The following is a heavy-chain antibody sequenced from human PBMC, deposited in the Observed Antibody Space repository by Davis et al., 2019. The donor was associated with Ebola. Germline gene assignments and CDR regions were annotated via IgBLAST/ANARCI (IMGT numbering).Heavy chain of an antibody. CDR1: RLTFSSYA. J-gene: IGHJ4*02. D-gene: IGHD3-9*01. V-gene: IGHV3-23*01. Sequence: GESLKISCAASRLTFSSYAISWVRQAPGKGLEWVSVISGSGGSTYYADSVKGRFTISRDNSKNTLYLQMNSLRAEDTAVYYCAGNYDILTGTPFDYWGQGTLVTVSS. CDR2: ISGSGGST. CDR3: AGNYDILTGTPFDY.